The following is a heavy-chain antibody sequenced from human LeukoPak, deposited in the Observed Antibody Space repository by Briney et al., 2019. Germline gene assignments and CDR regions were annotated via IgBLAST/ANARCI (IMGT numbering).Heavy chain of an antibody. V-gene: IGHV4-4*07. J-gene: IGHJ5*02. CDR2: IYTSGST. D-gene: IGHD5-12*01. Sequence: SSETLSLTCTVSGGPISSYYLSWIRQPAGKGLEWIGRIYTSGSTNYNPSLKSRVTMSVDTSKNQFSLKLSSVTAADTAVYSFAAEPRGSLNWFDPWGQGTLVTVSS. CDR3: AAEPRGSLNWFDP. CDR1: GGPISSYY.